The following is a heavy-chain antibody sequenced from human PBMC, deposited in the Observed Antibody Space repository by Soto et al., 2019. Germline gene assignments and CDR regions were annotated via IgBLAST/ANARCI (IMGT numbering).Heavy chain of an antibody. CDR1: GYTFTRYA. J-gene: IGHJ4*02. CDR2: INAGNGST. D-gene: IGHD2-15*01. V-gene: IGHV1-3*01. CDR3: ARDLGGWPDY. Sequence: ASVKVSCKASGYTFTRYAMHWVRQAPGQRLEWMGWINAGNGSTKYSQKFQGRVTITRDTSASTAYMELSSLRSEDTAVYYCARDLGGWPDYWGQGTLVTVSS.